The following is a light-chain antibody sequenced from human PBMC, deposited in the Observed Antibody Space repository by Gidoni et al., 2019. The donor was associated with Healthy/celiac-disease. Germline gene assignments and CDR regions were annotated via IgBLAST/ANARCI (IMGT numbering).Light chain of an antibody. CDR2: DVS. CDR3: SSYISSSTLV. J-gene: IGLJ2*01. V-gene: IGLV2-14*01. Sequence: HSALTQPASVSGSPGPSITIACTGTSSDVGGYNYVSWYQQHPGKAPKLMIDDVSNRPPGVYKRFGGSKSGNTDALTISGLQAEDEADYYCSSYISSSTLVFGGGTKLTVL. CDR1: SSDVGGYNY.